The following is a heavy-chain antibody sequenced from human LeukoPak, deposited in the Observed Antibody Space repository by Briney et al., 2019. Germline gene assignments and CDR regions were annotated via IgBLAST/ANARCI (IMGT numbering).Heavy chain of an antibody. CDR3: ARAIEYSSGWPQRNAFDI. Sequence: ASVKVSCKASGYTFTGYYMHWVRQAPGQGLEWMGWINPNSGGTNYAQKFQGRVTMTRDTSISTAYMELSRLRSDDTAVYYCARAIEYSSGWPQRNAFDIWGQGTMVTVSS. CDR2: INPNSGGT. J-gene: IGHJ3*02. D-gene: IGHD6-19*01. CDR1: GYTFTGYY. V-gene: IGHV1-2*02.